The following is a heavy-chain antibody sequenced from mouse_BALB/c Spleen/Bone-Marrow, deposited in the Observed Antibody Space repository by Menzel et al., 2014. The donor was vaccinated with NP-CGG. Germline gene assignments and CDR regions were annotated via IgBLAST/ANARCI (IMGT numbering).Heavy chain of an antibody. CDR1: GYAFSSSW. J-gene: IGHJ2*01. CDR3: ARSGYDYENY. CDR2: IYPGDGDT. V-gene: IGHV1-82*01. D-gene: IGHD2-4*01. Sequence: QVQLKHSGPELVKPGASVKISCKASGYAFSSSWMNWVKQRPGQGLEWIGRIYPGDGDTNYNGKFKGKATLTADKSSSTAYMQLSSLTSVDSAVYFCARSGYDYENYWGQGTTLTVSS.